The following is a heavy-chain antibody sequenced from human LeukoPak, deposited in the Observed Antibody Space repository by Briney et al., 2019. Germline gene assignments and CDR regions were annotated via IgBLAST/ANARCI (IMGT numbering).Heavy chain of an antibody. V-gene: IGHV3-7*01. Sequence: GGSLRLSCAASGFTFSSYWMSWVRQAPGKGLEWVANIKQDGSEKYYVDSVKGRFTISRDNAKNSLYLQMNSLRAEDTAVYYCARSGLRFLEWFFDYWGQGTLVTVSS. J-gene: IGHJ4*02. CDR3: ARSGLRFLEWFFDY. D-gene: IGHD3-3*01. CDR2: IKQDGSEK. CDR1: GFTFSSYW.